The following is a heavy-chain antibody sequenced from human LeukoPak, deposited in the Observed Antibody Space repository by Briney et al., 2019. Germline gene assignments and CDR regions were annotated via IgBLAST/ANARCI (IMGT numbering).Heavy chain of an antibody. CDR3: AKVPYSRSVGYFDY. CDR2: ISDDGGNK. J-gene: IGHJ4*02. CDR1: GFPFNSHA. Sequence: GGSLRLSCAASGFPFNSHALHWVRQAPGKGLEWVAVISDDGGNKKYADSVKGRFTISRDNSKNTLYLQMNSLRAEDTAVYYCAKVPYSRSVGYFDYWGQGTLVTVSS. V-gene: IGHV3-30*01. D-gene: IGHD6-13*01.